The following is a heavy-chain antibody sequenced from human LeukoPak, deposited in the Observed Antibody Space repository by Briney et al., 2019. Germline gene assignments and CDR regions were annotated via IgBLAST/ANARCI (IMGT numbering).Heavy chain of an antibody. D-gene: IGHD2-2*01. Sequence: SETLSLTCTVSSGSVNSYYWSWIRRPPGKGLEWIGYIYYSGSTNYNPSLKSRVTISVDTSKNQFSLKPSSVTAADTAVYYCARVPAAPRLYMDVWGQGTTVIASS. CDR3: ARVPAAPRLYMDV. CDR2: IYYSGST. V-gene: IGHV4-59*02. CDR1: SGSVNSYY. J-gene: IGHJ6*02.